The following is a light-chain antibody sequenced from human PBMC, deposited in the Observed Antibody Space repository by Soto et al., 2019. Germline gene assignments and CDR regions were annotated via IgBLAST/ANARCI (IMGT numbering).Light chain of an antibody. CDR3: CTYAVTYA. CDR2: EGS. Sequence: QSVLTQPASVCGSPGQLFRLYCTVTSSDVGSYNLVAFYLQLPGKAPKLMSYEGSKLPSGFFNRFSGSKSGNTASLTISGLQAEDEADYYCCTYAVTYAIGTGTKVTGL. J-gene: IGLJ1*01. V-gene: IGLV2-23*01. CDR1: SSDVGSYNL.